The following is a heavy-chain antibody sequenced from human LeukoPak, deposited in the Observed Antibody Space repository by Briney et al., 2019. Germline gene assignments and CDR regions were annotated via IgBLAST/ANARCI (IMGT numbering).Heavy chain of an antibody. CDR2: LNGGGTVT. Sequence: GGSLRLSCAASDFAFSTYAMSWVRQAPGKGLEWVSALNGGGTVTFYADSVKGRFTISRDNSKKTLYLQMNSLRLEDTALYSCARSQRVGTTFDFWGQRTLVTVSS. CDR1: DFAFSTYA. V-gene: IGHV3-23*01. D-gene: IGHD1-26*01. J-gene: IGHJ4*02. CDR3: ARSQRVGTTFDF.